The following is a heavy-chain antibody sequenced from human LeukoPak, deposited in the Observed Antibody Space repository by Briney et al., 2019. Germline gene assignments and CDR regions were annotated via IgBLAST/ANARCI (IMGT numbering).Heavy chain of an antibody. J-gene: IGHJ4*02. D-gene: IGHD3-10*01. V-gene: IGHV4-39*01. CDR2: IYYSGST. CDR1: GGSISSSNYF. Sequence: SETLSLTCTVSGGSISSSNYFWGWIRQPPGKGLEWIGSIYYSGSTYYNTSLKSRVTISIDTPKNQFSLKVKSVTAADTVVYFCAVYYYGSGSIGYWGQGALVTVSS. CDR3: AVYYYGSGSIGY.